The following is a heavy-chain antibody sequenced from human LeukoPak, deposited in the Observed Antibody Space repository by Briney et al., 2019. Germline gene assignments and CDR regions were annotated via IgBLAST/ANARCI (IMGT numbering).Heavy chain of an antibody. CDR1: GGSISSGGYY. J-gene: IGHJ2*01. CDR3: ARAADYGDHWYFDL. Sequence: PQTLSLTCTVSGGSISSGGYYWSWIRQHPGKGLEWIGYIYYSGSTYYNPSLKSRVTISVDTSKNQFSLKLSSVTAADTAVYYCARAADYGDHWYFDLWGRGTLVTVSS. D-gene: IGHD4-17*01. CDR2: IYYSGST. V-gene: IGHV4-31*03.